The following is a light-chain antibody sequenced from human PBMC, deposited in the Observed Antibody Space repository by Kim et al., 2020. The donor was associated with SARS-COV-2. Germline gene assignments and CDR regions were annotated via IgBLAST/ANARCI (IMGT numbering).Light chain of an antibody. CDR1: SSNIGSNY. CDR2: RNN. CDR3: AAWDDSLSGWV. V-gene: IGLV1-47*01. Sequence: VLTQPPSASGTPGQRVTISCSGSSSNIGSNYVYWYQQFPGTAPKLLIYRNNQRPSGVPDRFSGSKSGTSASLAISGLRSEDEADYYCAAWDDSLSGWVFGGGTQLTVL. J-gene: IGLJ3*02.